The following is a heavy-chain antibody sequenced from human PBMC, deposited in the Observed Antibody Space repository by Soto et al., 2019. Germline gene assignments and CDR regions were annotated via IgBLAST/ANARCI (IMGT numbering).Heavy chain of an antibody. D-gene: IGHD6-19*01. Sequence: QVQLVQSGAEVKKPGASVKVSCKASGYTFTSYGISWVRQAPGQGLEWMGWISSYNGNTNYAQKLQGRVTMTTDTSTSTSYMEVRSLRSDDTAVYYCARDCQWLARYYYYGMDVWGQGTTVTVSS. CDR1: GYTFTSYG. CDR3: ARDCQWLARYYYYGMDV. J-gene: IGHJ6*02. CDR2: ISSYNGNT. V-gene: IGHV1-18*01.